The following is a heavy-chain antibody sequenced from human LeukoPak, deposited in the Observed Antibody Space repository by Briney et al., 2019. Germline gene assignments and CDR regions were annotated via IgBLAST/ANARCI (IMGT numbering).Heavy chain of an antibody. J-gene: IGHJ4*02. Sequence: GGSLRLSCAASGFTFSSYGMHWVRQAPGKGLEWVAFIRYDGSNKYYADSVKGRFTISRDNSKNTLYLQMNSLRAEDTAVYYCAKGGSGSYRVLGFDYWGQGTLVTVSS. CDR2: IRYDGSNK. CDR3: AKGGSGSYRVLGFDY. V-gene: IGHV3-30*02. D-gene: IGHD1-26*01. CDR1: GFTFSSYG.